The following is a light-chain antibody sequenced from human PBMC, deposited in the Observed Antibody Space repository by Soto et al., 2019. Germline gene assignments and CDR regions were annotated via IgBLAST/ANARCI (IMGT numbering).Light chain of an antibody. CDR1: KLGDKY. CDR3: QAWDTSSMPSV. CDR2: EDR. J-gene: IGLJ1*01. Sequence: SSELTQPPSVSVSPGQTASITCSGDKLGDKYTSWYQQKPGQSPVVVIYEDRKRPSGIPERFSGSNSGNIATLTISGTEAMDEGDYYCQAWDTSSMPSVFGSGTKLTVL. V-gene: IGLV3-1*01.